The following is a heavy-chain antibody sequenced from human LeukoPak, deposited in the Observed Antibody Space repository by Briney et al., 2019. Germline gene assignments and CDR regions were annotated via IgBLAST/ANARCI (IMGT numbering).Heavy chain of an antibody. CDR2: INPSGGST. Sequence: ASVKVSCKTSGYTFTTWYMHWVRQAPGQGLEWMGIINPSGGSTSYAQKFQGRVTMTEDTSTDTAYMELSSLRSEDTAVYYCATYWFDPWGQGTLVTVSS. CDR1: GYTFTTWY. V-gene: IGHV1-46*01. J-gene: IGHJ5*02. CDR3: ATYWFDP.